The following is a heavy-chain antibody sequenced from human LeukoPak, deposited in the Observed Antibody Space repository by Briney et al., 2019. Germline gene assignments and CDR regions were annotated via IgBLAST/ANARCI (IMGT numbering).Heavy chain of an antibody. Sequence: GGSLRLSCAASGFAFSTYWMDWVRQAPGKGLERVGNINQDGSVKHYVDSVRGRFTISRDNARNSVYLQMSALRVEDTAVYYCTRDFVFWGQGSLVTASS. J-gene: IGHJ4*02. CDR3: TRDFVF. D-gene: IGHD3-3*01. V-gene: IGHV3-7*01. CDR2: INQDGSVK. CDR1: GFAFSTYW.